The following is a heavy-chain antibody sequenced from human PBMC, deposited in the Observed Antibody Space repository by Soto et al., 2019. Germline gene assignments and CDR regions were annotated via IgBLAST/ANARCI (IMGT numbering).Heavy chain of an antibody. Sequence: QVQLVESGGGVVQPGRSLRLSCTASGFTFSTYNMHWVRQAPGKGLEWVAIIYYDGTIEYYADSVKGRFTISRDNTKNTLYLQMNSRRAGDTAVYYCAIDELVVPSSMLDYWGQGTLVTVSS. V-gene: IGHV3-33*01. J-gene: IGHJ4*02. CDR2: IYYDGTIE. D-gene: IGHD2-2*01. CDR3: AIDELVVPSSMLDY. CDR1: GFTFSTYN.